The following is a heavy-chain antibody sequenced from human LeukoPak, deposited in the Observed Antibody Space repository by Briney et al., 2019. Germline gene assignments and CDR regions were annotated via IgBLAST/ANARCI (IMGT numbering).Heavy chain of an antibody. CDR3: ARVPVAGKGY. D-gene: IGHD6-19*01. V-gene: IGHV4-59*08. Sequence: SETLSLTCTVSGGSISSYYWSWIRQPPGKGLEWIGYIYYSGGTYYNPSLKSRVTISVDTSKNQFSLKLSSVTAADTAVYYCARVPVAGKGYWGQGTLVTVSS. CDR2: IYYSGGT. CDR1: GGSISSYY. J-gene: IGHJ4*02.